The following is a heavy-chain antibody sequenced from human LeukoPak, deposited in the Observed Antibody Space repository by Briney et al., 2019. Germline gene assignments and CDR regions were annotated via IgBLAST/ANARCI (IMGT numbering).Heavy chain of an antibody. CDR1: GGSISSYY. CDR2: IYTSGST. V-gene: IGHV4-4*07. J-gene: IGHJ4*02. D-gene: IGHD3-22*01. CDR3: ARQYYYDSSGCFDY. Sequence: SETLSLTCTVSGGSISSYYWSWIRQPAGKGLEWIGRIYTSGSTNYNPSLKSRVTMSVDTSKNRFSLKLSSVTAADTAVYYCARQYYYDSSGCFDYWGQGTLVTVSS.